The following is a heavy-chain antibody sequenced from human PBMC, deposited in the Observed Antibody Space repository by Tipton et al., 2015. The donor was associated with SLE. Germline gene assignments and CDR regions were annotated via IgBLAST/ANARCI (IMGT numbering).Heavy chain of an antibody. J-gene: IGHJ4*02. V-gene: IGHV4-61*02. CDR2: IYTSGST. CDR3: ARDKGY. Sequence: TLSLTCTVSGGSISSGSYYWSWIRQPAGKGLEWIGRIYTSGSTNYNPSLKSRVTISVDTSKNQFSLKLSSVTAADTVVYYCARDKGYWGQGTLVTVSS. CDR1: GGSISSGSYY.